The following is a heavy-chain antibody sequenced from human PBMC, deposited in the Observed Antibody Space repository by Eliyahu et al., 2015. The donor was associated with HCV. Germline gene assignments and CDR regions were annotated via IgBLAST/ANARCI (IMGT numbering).Heavy chain of an antibody. CDR3: AREERRDSSGWYRTYYFDY. CDR1: GGTFSSYA. D-gene: IGHD6-19*01. Sequence: QVQLVQSGAEVKKPGSSVKVSCKASGGTFSSYAISWVRQAPGQGLEWMGGIIPIFGTANYAQKFQGRVTITADESTSTAYMELSSLRSEDTAVYYCAREERRDSSGWYRTYYFDYWGQGTLVTVSS. J-gene: IGHJ4*02. V-gene: IGHV1-69*01. CDR2: IIPIFGTA.